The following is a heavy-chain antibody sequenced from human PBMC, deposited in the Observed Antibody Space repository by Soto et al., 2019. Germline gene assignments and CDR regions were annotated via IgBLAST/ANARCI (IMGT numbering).Heavy chain of an antibody. CDR1: GFTFSSCS. D-gene: IGHD2-8*01. CDR2: ISGSGDTK. Sequence: GALRLSCASSGFTFSSCSMNWVRQDPGKGLEWVSFISGSGDTKYYAASVKGRFTISRDNAKNSLYLQMSSLRDEDTAVYYCAKYCSSDVCFDYWGQGTLGTSPQ. V-gene: IGHV3-48*02. J-gene: IGHJ4*02. CDR3: AKYCSSDVCFDY.